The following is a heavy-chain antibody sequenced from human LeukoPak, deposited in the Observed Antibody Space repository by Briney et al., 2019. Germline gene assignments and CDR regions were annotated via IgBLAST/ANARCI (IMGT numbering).Heavy chain of an antibody. CDR2: ITGSGGTT. D-gene: IGHD4-11*01. J-gene: IGHJ4*02. Sequence: GGSLRLSCAASGFTFSSYAMSWVRQAPGKGLEWVSAITGSGGTTYYTDSVKGRFTISRDNSKNTLYLQMNSLRAGDRALYYCAKTYSNYFDYWGQGTMVTVSS. V-gene: IGHV3-23*01. CDR3: AKTYSNYFDY. CDR1: GFTFSSYA.